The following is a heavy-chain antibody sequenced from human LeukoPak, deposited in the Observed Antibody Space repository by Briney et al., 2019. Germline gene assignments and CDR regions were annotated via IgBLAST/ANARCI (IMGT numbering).Heavy chain of an antibody. J-gene: IGHJ4*02. Sequence: GGSLRLSCAASGFTFSSYWMSWVRQAPGKGLEWVANIKQDGSEKYYVDSVKGRFTISRDNAKSSLYLQMNSLRAEDTAVYYCARVTMVRGKSMDYWGQGTLVTVSS. CDR3: ARVTMVRGKSMDY. CDR1: GFTFSSYW. D-gene: IGHD3-10*01. V-gene: IGHV3-7*01. CDR2: IKQDGSEK.